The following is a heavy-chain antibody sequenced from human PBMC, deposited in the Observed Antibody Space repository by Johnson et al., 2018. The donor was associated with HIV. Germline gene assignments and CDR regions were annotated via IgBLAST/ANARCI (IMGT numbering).Heavy chain of an antibody. J-gene: IGHJ3*02. D-gene: IGHD2-15*01. CDR1: GFTFSSYG. V-gene: IGHV3-30*03. Sequence: QVQLVESGGGVVQPGRSLRLSCAASGFTFSSYGMHWVRQAPGKGLEWVAVISYDGSNKYYADSVKGRFNISRDNSKNTQYLQMNSLRAEDTAVYFCARDPCTGASFLPGAFDIWGQGTMVTVSS. CDR3: ARDPCTGASFLPGAFDI. CDR2: ISYDGSNK.